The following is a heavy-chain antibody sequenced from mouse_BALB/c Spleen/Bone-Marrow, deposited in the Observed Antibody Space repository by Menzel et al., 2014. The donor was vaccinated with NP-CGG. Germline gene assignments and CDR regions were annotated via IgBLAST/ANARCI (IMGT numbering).Heavy chain of an antibody. V-gene: IGHV1-80*01. CDR1: GYAFSTYW. Sequence: QVQLQQSGAELVRPGSSVKISCKSSGYAFSTYWINWVKQRPGQGLEWIGQIYPGDGDTDFNGKFKGKATLTADRSSNTAYMEFSSLPSEDSAVYFCARGGISVDYWGQGTTLTVSS. CDR3: ARGGISVDY. J-gene: IGHJ2*01. CDR2: IYPGDGDT.